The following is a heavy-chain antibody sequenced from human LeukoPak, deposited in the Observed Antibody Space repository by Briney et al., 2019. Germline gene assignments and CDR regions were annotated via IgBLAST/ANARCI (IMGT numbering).Heavy chain of an antibody. Sequence: GGSLRLSCAASGFTFSTSTMNWVRQAPGKGLEWVSSITSSSGHIYYADSVKGRFTIFRDNAKNSLYLQMNSLRAEDTAVYYCAREIAVAGRDYWGQGTLVTVSS. V-gene: IGHV3-21*01. CDR1: GFTFSTST. CDR2: ITSSSGHI. J-gene: IGHJ4*02. CDR3: AREIAVAGRDY. D-gene: IGHD6-19*01.